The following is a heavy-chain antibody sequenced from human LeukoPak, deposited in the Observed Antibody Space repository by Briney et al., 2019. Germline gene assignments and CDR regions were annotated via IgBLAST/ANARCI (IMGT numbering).Heavy chain of an antibody. J-gene: IGHJ4*02. CDR3: SRSQFDY. Sequence: GGSLRLSCAASGFPFSSFWMLWVRQAPGRGLECVSRLNGDGPTTPYADPVKGRFTISRVKTANILEVQMDSLRAEDTAIYYCSRSQFDYWGQGVLVTVSS. CDR1: GFPFSSFW. CDR2: LNGDGPTT. V-gene: IGHV3-74*01.